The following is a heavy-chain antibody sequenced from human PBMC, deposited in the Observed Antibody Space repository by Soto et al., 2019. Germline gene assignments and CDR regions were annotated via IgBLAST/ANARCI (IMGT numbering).Heavy chain of an antibody. CDR2: ISYDGGTK. V-gene: IGHV3-30*03. Sequence: QVQLVESGGGVVQPGSSLRLSCAGSGFTFNNFGFHWVRQVPGKGLEWVALISYDGGTKSFADSLKGRFTISRDDSKNTLYLKMNSLRAEDTDVYFCARDAPGGSVSYYGFFDHCGQGTLVTVAS. J-gene: IGHJ4*02. CDR3: ARDAPGGSVSYYGFFDH. D-gene: IGHD3-22*01. CDR1: GFTFNNFG.